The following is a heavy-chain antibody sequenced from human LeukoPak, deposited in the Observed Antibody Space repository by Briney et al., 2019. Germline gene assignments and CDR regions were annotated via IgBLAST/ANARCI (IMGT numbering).Heavy chain of an antibody. CDR2: ISSSSSYI. CDR1: GFTFSSYS. V-gene: IGHV3-21*04. D-gene: IGHD3-22*01. Sequence: GGSLRLSCAASGFTFSSYSMNWVRQAPGKGLEWVSSISSSSSYIYYADSVKGRFTISRDNAKNSLYLQMNSLRAEDTALYYCARTWDYYDSSGYDPGPFDYWGQGTLVTVSS. J-gene: IGHJ4*02. CDR3: ARTWDYYDSSGYDPGPFDY.